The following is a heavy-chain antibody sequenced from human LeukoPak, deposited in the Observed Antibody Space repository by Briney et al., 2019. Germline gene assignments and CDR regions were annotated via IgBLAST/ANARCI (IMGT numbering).Heavy chain of an antibody. D-gene: IGHD3-22*01. CDR2: INPNSGGT. CDR3: ARGYYDSSGYYPD. CDR1: GYTFTGYY. Sequence: ASVKVSCKASGYTFTGYYMHWVRQAPGRGLEWMGRINPNSGGTNYAQKFQGRVTMTRDTSISTAYMELSRLRSDDTAVYYCARGYYDSSGYYPDWGQGTLVTVSS. V-gene: IGHV1-2*06. J-gene: IGHJ4*02.